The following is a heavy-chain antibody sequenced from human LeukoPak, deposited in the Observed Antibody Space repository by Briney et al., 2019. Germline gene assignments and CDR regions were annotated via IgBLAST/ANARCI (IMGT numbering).Heavy chain of an antibody. CDR2: IKEDGSDT. Sequence: GGSLRLSCAASGFTISNYWMSWVRQAPGKGLEWVANIKEDGSDTYHVDSVRGRFTISRDNAENSLYLQMNSLRAEDTAVYYCARGRGDYGDCHDYWGQGTLVTVSS. CDR3: ARGRGDYGDCHDY. D-gene: IGHD4-17*01. J-gene: IGHJ4*02. V-gene: IGHV3-7*01. CDR1: GFTISNYW.